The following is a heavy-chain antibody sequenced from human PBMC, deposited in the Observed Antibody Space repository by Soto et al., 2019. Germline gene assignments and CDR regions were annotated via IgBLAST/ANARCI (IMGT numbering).Heavy chain of an antibody. J-gene: IGHJ3*02. D-gene: IGHD2-2*01. CDR3: ARDWGRDCSSSSCPSGAFDI. CDR1: GGSISSGGYY. Sequence: QVQLQESGPGLVKPSQTLSLTCTVSGGSISSGGYYWSWIRQHPGKGLEWIGYIYYSGSTYYNPSLKSRVTVSVDTSKNQFSLKLSSVTAADTAVYYCARDWGRDCSSSSCPSGAFDIWGQGTMVTVSS. V-gene: IGHV4-31*03. CDR2: IYYSGST.